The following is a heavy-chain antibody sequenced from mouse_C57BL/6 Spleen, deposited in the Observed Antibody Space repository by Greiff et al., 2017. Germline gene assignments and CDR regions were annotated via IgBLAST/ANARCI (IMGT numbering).Heavy chain of an antibody. Sequence: VQLHQSGPELVNPGASVQISCKASGYSFTDYNLNWVKQSNEKSLEWIGVINPNYGTTCYNQTFKCKATLTVDQSTSTAYMQLNSLTSEDSAVYYCARGLGRRAMDYWGQGTSVTVSS. CDR3: ARGLGRRAMDY. V-gene: IGHV1-39*01. J-gene: IGHJ4*01. CDR1: GYSFTDYN. CDR2: INPNYGTT. D-gene: IGHD4-1*01.